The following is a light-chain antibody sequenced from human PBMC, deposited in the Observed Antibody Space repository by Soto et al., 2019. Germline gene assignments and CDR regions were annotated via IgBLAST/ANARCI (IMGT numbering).Light chain of an antibody. Sequence: QSALTQPASVFGSPGQSITISCTGTSSDVGGYNFVSWYQQHPGKAPKLMIYEVSNRPSGVSNRFSGSKSGNTASLTISGLQPEDEADYYCSSYTTCSTVVFGTGTKVTVL. CDR2: EVS. V-gene: IGLV2-14*03. CDR3: SSYTTCSTVV. J-gene: IGLJ1*01. CDR1: SSDVGGYNF.